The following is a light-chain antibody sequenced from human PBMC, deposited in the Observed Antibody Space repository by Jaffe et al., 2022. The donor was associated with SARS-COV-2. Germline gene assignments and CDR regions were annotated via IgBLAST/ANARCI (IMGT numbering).Light chain of an antibody. V-gene: IGKV4-1*01. CDR2: WAS. J-gene: IGKJ3*01. Sequence: DIVMTQSPDSLTVSLGERATMNCKSSQSLLYSSNNQNYLAWYQQKPGQPPKLLIYWASTRESGVPDRFSGSGSGTDFTLTISSLQAEDVAVYYCQQYYSTPGTFGPGTKVDIK. CDR1: QSLLYSSNNQNY. CDR3: QQYYSTPGT.